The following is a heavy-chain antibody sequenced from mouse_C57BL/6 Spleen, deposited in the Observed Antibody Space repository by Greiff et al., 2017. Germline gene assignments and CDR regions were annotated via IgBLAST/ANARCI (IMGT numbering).Heavy chain of an antibody. CDR2: IYPRDGST. CDR1: GYTFTSYD. J-gene: IGHJ2*01. Sequence: QVQLQQSGPELVKPGASVKLSCKASGYTFTSYDITWVKQRPGQGLEWIGWIYPRDGSTKYNEKFKGKATLTVDTSSSTAYMELHSLTSEDFAVYFCATYDYERGFDYWGQGTTLTVSS. V-gene: IGHV1-85*01. D-gene: IGHD2-4*01. CDR3: ATYDYERGFDY.